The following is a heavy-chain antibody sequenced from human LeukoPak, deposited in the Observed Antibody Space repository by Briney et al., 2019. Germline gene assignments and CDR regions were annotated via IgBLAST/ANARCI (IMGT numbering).Heavy chain of an antibody. J-gene: IGHJ6*02. CDR3: AKDLSGLRSCPIRRCYYAMDV. CDR1: EFTFSSYG. D-gene: IGHD2-15*01. V-gene: IGHV3-30*18. Sequence: GGSLRLSCAASEFTFSSYGMHWVRQAPGKGLEWVAVASYDGSDKYYADSVKGRFTISRDNSKNTLYLQMDSLRAEDTAVFYCAKDLSGLRSCPIRRCYYAMDVWGQGTTVTVSS. CDR2: ASYDGSDK.